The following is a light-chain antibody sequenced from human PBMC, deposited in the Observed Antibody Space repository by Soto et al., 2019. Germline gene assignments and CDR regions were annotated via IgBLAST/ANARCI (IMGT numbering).Light chain of an antibody. CDR1: QSISSW. CDR3: KQYNSYSK. J-gene: IGKJ1*01. CDR2: KAS. Sequence: DIQMTHSPSTLSASVLYTVTVTFRASQSISSWLAWYQQKPGKAPKLLIYKASSLESGVPSRFSGSGSGTEFTLTISSLQPDDFATYYCKQYNSYSKFGQGTKVDIK. V-gene: IGKV1-5*03.